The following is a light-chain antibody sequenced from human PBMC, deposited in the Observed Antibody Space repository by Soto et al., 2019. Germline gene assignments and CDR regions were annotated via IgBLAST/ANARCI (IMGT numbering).Light chain of an antibody. J-gene: IGLJ2*01. Sequence: QSVLTQPPSASGTPGQRVTISCSGSSSNIGSNYVYWYQQLPGTAPKLLIYRNNQRPSGVPDRFSGSKSGTSASLAISGLRSEDEADYYGAAWDDSLSGLVVFGGGTKLTVL. CDR3: AAWDDSLSGLVV. V-gene: IGLV1-47*01. CDR1: SSNIGSNY. CDR2: RNN.